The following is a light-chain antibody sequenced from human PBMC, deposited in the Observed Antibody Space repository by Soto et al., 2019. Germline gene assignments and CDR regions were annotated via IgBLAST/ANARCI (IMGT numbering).Light chain of an antibody. CDR2: SNN. CDR1: SSNIGSNT. J-gene: IGLJ2*01. V-gene: IGLV1-44*01. CDR3: ATWDGSLPGEV. Sequence: QSVLTQPPSASGTPGQRVTISCSGSSSNIGSNTVNWYQQLPGTAPKLLIYSNNQRPSGVPDRFSGSKSGTSASLAISGLQSDDEADYYCATWDGSLPGEVFGGGTKLTVL.